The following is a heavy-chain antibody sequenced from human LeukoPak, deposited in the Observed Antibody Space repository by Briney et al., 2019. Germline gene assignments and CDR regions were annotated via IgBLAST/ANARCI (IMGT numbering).Heavy chain of an antibody. J-gene: IGHJ6*04. D-gene: IGHD5-24*01. CDR1: GFTFSSYE. Sequence: GGSLRLSCAASGFTFSSYEMNWVRQAPGKGLEWVSYISSSGSTIYYADSVKGRFTISRDNAKNSLDLQMNSPRAEDTAVYYCARGQKQFGVWGKGTTVTVSS. CDR3: ARGQKQFGV. V-gene: IGHV3-48*03. CDR2: ISSSGSTI.